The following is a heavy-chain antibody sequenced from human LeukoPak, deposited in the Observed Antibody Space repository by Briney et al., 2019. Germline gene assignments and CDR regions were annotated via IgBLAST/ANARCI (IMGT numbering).Heavy chain of an antibody. CDR2: IKSKTDGGTI. D-gene: IGHD3-22*01. J-gene: IGHJ1*01. V-gene: IGHV3-15*01. Sequence: GGSLRLSCAASGFSFSSYAMSWVRQAPGKGLEWVGRIKSKTDGGTIDYAAPVKGRFTISRDDSKDTLFLQMNSLKTEDTAVYYCTTDLSELDDSGYYAKYFHHWGQGTLVSVSS. CDR3: TTDLSELDDSGYYAKYFHH. CDR1: GFSFSSYA.